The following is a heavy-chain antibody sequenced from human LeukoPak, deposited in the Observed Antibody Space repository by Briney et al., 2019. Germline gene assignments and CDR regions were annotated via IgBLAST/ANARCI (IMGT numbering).Heavy chain of an antibody. J-gene: IGHJ4*02. D-gene: IGHD6-13*01. CDR2: IKQDGSQK. Sequence: GGSLRLSCAAPGFTFSSYWMSWVRQAPGKGLEWVANIKQDGSQKYYVDSVKGRFTISRDNAKSSLYLQMNSLRAEDTAMYYCTCPSAAGPNWGQGTLVTVSS. CDR1: GFTFSSYW. CDR3: TCPSAAGPN. V-gene: IGHV3-7*03.